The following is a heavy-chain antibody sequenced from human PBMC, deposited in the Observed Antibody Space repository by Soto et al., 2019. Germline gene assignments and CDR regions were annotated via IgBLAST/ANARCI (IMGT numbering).Heavy chain of an antibody. CDR1: GYTFTSYG. CDR2: ISAYNGNT. J-gene: IGHJ4*02. D-gene: IGHD2-2*01. CDR3: AIGGDCSSTSCFLSGSDY. V-gene: IGHV1-18*01. Sequence: ASVKVSCKASGYTFTSYGISWVRQAPGQGLEWMGWISAYNGNTNYAQKLQGRVTMTTDTSTSTAYMELRSLRSDDTAVYYCAIGGDCSSTSCFLSGSDYWGQGTLVTVSS.